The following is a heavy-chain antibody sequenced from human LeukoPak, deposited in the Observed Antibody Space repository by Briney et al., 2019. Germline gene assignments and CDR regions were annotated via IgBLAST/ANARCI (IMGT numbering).Heavy chain of an antibody. CDR3: AGGVRVDSLLMVYNWFDP. D-gene: IGHD2-8*01. CDR2: IYPGDSDT. Sequence: GESLKISCKGSGYSFTSYWIGWVRQMPGKGLEWMGIIYPGDSDTRYSPSFQGQVTISADKSISTAYLQWSSLKASDTAMYYCAGGVRVDSLLMVYNWFDPWGQGTLVTVSS. V-gene: IGHV5-51*01. CDR1: GYSFTSYW. J-gene: IGHJ5*02.